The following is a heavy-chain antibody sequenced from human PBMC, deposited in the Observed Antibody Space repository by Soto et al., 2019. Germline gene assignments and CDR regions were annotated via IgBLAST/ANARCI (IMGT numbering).Heavy chain of an antibody. V-gene: IGHV3-21*01. CDR1: GFTFSSVS. Sequence: GSLRLSCAASGFTFSSVSMNWVRQAPGKGLEWVSSISSSSYIYYADSVKGRLTISRDNAKSSVYLQMSSLRAEDTAVYYCAIETPPHDDFDYWGQGTLVTVSS. J-gene: IGHJ4*02. CDR2: ISSSSYI. CDR3: AIETPPHDDFDY. D-gene: IGHD1-1*01.